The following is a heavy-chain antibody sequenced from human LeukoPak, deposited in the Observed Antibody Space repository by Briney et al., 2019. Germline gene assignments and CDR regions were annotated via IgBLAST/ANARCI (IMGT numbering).Heavy chain of an antibody. J-gene: IGHJ3*02. CDR2: IIPILGIA. CDR1: GGAFSSYA. D-gene: IGHD3-16*01. V-gene: IGHV1-69*04. CDR3: ARTMGEIPDDAFDI. Sequence: ASVKVSCKASGGAFSSYAISWVRQAPGQGLEWMGWIIPILGIASYAQKFQGRVTITADKSTSTAYMELSSLRSEDTAVYYRARTMGEIPDDAFDIWGQGTMVTVSS.